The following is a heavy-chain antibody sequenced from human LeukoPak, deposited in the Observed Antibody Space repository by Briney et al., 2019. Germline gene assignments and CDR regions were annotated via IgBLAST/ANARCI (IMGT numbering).Heavy chain of an antibody. CDR1: GGSFSGYY. D-gene: IGHD3-10*01. CDR3: ARGRGVLDY. V-gene: IGHV4-34*01. J-gene: IGHJ4*02. CDR2: INHSGST. Sequence: SETLSLTCAVYGGSFSGYYWSWIRQPPGKGLEWIGEINHSGSTNYNPSLKSRVTISVDMSKNQFSLKLSSVTAADTAVYYCARGRGVLDYWGQGTLVTVSS.